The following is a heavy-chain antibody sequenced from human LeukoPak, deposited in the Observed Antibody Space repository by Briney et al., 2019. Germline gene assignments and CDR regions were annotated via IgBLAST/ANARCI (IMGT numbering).Heavy chain of an antibody. J-gene: IGHJ5*02. CDR3: ARERPRVAVAGSGWFDP. D-gene: IGHD6-19*01. CDR1: GYTFTGYY. Sequence: ASVKVSCKASGYTFTGYYTHWVRQAPGQGLEWMGWINPNSGGTNYAQKFQGRVTMTRDTSISTAYMELSRLRSDDTAVYYCARERPRVAVAGSGWFDPWGQGTLVTVSS. V-gene: IGHV1-2*02. CDR2: INPNSGGT.